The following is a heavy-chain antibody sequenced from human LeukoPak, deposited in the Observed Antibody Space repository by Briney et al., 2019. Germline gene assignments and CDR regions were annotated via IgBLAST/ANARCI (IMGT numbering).Heavy chain of an antibody. J-gene: IGHJ4*02. D-gene: IGHD2-2*02. V-gene: IGHV1-69*04. CDR2: IIPILVIA. CDR3: ARDREYCSSTSCYTFDY. CDR1: TFISXA. Sequence: TFISXAXSWVGEAGGQGREWMGRIIPILVIANYAQKFQATVTITADKSTSTAYMELSSLRSEDTAVYYCARDREYCSSTSCYTFDYWGQGTLVTVSS.